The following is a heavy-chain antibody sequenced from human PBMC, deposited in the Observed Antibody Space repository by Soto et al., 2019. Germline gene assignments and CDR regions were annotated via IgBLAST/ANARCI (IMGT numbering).Heavy chain of an antibody. Sequence: PSETLSLTCTVSGGSISSGDYYWSWIRQPPGKGLEWIGYIYYSGSTYYNPSLKSRVTISVDTSKNQFSLKLSSVTAADTAVYYCATHSSSSKNFYYYGMDVWDQGTTVTVSS. CDR3: ATHSSSSKNFYYYGMDV. J-gene: IGHJ6*02. CDR1: GGSISSGDYY. V-gene: IGHV4-30-4*01. D-gene: IGHD6-6*01. CDR2: IYYSGST.